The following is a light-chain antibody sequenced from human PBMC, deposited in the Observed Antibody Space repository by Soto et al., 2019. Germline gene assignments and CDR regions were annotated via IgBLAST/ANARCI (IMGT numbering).Light chain of an antibody. CDR3: CSYAGDSTPYV. V-gene: IGLV2-23*01. CDR2: EGT. Sequence: QSALTQPPSASGSPGQSVTISCTGTRSDIGGYNFVSWYQQHPGKAPKVIIYEGTKRPSGVSNRFSGSKSGNTASLTISGLQAEDEADYYCCSYAGDSTPYVFGTGTKVTVL. J-gene: IGLJ1*01. CDR1: RSDIGGYNF.